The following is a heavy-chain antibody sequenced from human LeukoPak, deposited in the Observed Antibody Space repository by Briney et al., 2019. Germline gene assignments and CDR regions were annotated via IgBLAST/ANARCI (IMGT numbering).Heavy chain of an antibody. Sequence: ASVKVSCKASGGTFSSYAISWVRQAPGQGLEWMGGIIPIFGTANYAQKFQGRVTITTDESTSTAYIELSSLRSEDTAVYYCARGLFLEWLTWFDPWGQGTLVTVSS. CDR1: GGTFSSYA. CDR2: IIPIFGTA. CDR3: ARGLFLEWLTWFDP. D-gene: IGHD3-3*01. V-gene: IGHV1-69*05. J-gene: IGHJ5*02.